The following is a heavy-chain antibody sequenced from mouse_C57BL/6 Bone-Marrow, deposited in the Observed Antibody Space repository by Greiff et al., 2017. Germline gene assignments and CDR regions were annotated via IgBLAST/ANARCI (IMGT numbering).Heavy chain of an antibody. V-gene: IGHV1-81*01. CDR1: GYTFTSYG. J-gene: IGHJ2*01. CDR2: IYPRSGNT. D-gene: IGHD1-1*01. CDR3: ARPTVVYFDY. Sequence: QVQLKESGAELARPGASVKLSCKASGYTFTSYGISWVKQRTGQGLEWIGEIYPRSGNTYYNEKFKGKAKLTADKSSSTAYMELRSLTSEDSAVYFCARPTVVYFDYWGQGTTLTVSS.